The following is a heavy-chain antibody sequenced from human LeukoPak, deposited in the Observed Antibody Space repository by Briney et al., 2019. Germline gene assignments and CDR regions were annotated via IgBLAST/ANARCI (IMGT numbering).Heavy chain of an antibody. D-gene: IGHD7-27*01. Sequence: PGGSRRLSWAAAGFTFGSYSMNWVRQAPGKGLECVSCISSSSSYIYYEDSVNGRFAISRDNAKNSLYLNMNSLRAEDTAVYYCARTNWAFDYWGQGTLVTVSS. J-gene: IGHJ4*02. V-gene: IGHV3-21*01. CDR1: GFTFGSYS. CDR2: ISSSSSYI. CDR3: ARTNWAFDY.